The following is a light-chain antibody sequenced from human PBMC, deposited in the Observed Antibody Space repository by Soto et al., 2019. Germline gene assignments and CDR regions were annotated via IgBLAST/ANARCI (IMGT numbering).Light chain of an antibody. CDR3: QQYNSYSWT. J-gene: IGKJ1*01. CDR1: QSISSW. CDR2: DAS. V-gene: IGKV1-5*01. Sequence: DIQMTQSPSTLSASVGDRVTITCRASQSISSWLAWYQQKLGRAPRLLIYDASSLESGVPSRFSGSGYGTEFTLTISSLQPDDFATYYCQQYNSYSWTLGQGTKVDIK.